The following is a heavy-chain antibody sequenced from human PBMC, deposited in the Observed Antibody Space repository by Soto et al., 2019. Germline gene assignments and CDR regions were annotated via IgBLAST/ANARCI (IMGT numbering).Heavy chain of an antibody. CDR1: GGSFSGYY. D-gene: IGHD3-9*01. Sequence: QVQLQQWGAGLLKPSETLSLTCAVYGGSFSGYYRSWIRQPPGKGLEWTGEINHSGSTNYNPSLKSRVTISVDTSKNQFSLKLSSVTAADTAVYYCARNILTGVDYWGQGTLVTVSS. V-gene: IGHV4-34*01. J-gene: IGHJ4*02. CDR2: INHSGST. CDR3: ARNILTGVDY.